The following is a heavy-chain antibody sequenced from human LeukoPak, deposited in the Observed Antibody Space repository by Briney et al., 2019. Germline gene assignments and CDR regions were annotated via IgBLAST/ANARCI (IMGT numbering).Heavy chain of an antibody. J-gene: IGHJ6*02. CDR2: ISGSGGST. D-gene: IGHD6-13*01. CDR1: GFTFSSYA. V-gene: IGHV3-23*01. Sequence: GGSLRLSCAASGFTFSSYAMSWVRQAPGKGLEWVSAISGSGGSTYYADSVKGRFTISRDNSKNTLYLQMNSLRAEDTAVYYCAKVNRGRHFIADKHYYYYYGMDVWGQGTTVTVSS. CDR3: AKVNRGRHFIADKHYYYYYGMDV.